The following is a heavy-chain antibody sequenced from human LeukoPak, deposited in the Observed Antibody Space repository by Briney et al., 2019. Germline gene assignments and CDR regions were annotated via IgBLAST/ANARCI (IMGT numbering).Heavy chain of an antibody. CDR2: IHATGPT. J-gene: IGHJ4*02. V-gene: IGHV4-4*09. D-gene: IGHD6-6*01. Sequence: SETLSLTCTVSGGSISTYYWSWIRRPPGKGLEWIAYIHATGPTNYNPSLKSRITISVDTSKNQFSLKLSSVTAADTAVYYCARHDAGIAARPFDNWGQGTLVTVSS. CDR1: GGSISTYY. CDR3: ARHDAGIAARPFDN.